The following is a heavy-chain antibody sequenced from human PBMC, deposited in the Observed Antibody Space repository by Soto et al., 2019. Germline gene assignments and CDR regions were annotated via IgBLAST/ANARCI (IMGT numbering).Heavy chain of an antibody. CDR2: ISARGDRK. CDR3: AKDLWFGGLAIDY. CDR1: GFTFAGYA. J-gene: IGHJ4*02. Sequence: EGQLLESGGGLVQPGGSLRLSCAASGFTFAGYAMTWVRQAPGKGLDWVSGISARGDRKYYADSVKGRFTISRDNSKNTLYLQMNSRRVEDTAVYYCAKDLWFGGLAIDYWGQGTLVTVSS. V-gene: IGHV3-23*01. D-gene: IGHD3-10*01.